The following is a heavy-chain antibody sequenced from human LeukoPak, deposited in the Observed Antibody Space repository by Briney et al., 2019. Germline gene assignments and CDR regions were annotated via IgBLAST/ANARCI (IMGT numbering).Heavy chain of an antibody. V-gene: IGHV3-30*04. D-gene: IGHD5-24*01. Sequence: PGRSLRLSCAASGFTFSSYAMHWVRQAPGKGLEWVAVISYDGSNKYYADSVKGRFTISRDNSKNTLYLQMNSLRAEDTAVYYCARVRRDGYSYYFDYWGQGTLVTVSS. J-gene: IGHJ4*02. CDR2: ISYDGSNK. CDR3: ARVRRDGYSYYFDY. CDR1: GFTFSSYA.